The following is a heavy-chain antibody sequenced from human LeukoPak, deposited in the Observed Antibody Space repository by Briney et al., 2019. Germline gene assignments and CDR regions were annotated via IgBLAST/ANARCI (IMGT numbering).Heavy chain of an antibody. V-gene: IGHV3-30*04. D-gene: IGHD1-1*01. CDR3: ARDRTGDTGFDY. CDR2: ISYDGSNK. Sequence: GGSLRLSCAASGFTFSSYAMHWVRQAPGKGLEWVAVISYDGSNKYYADSVKGRFTIFRDNSKNTLYLQMNSLRAEDTAVYYCARDRTGDTGFDYWGQGTLVTVSS. CDR1: GFTFSSYA. J-gene: IGHJ4*02.